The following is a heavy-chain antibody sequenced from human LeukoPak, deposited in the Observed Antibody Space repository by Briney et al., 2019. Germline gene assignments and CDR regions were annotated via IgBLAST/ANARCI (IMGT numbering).Heavy chain of an antibody. CDR2: IIPIFGTA. V-gene: IGHV1-69*06. J-gene: IGHJ4*02. CDR1: GGTFISYA. D-gene: IGHD5-12*01. CDR3: AGGDIVAYYFDY. Sequence: SSVKVSCKASGGTFISYAISWVRQAPGQGLEWMGGIIPIFGTANYAQKFQGRVTITADKSTSTAYMELSSLRSEDTAVYYCAGGDIVAYYFDYWGQGTLVTVSS.